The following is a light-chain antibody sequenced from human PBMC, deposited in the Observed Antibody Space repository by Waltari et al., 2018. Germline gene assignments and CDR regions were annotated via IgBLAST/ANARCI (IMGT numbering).Light chain of an antibody. Sequence: SSELTQDPAVSVALGQTVRITCQGDSLRNYYVSWYQQKPGQAPVLVIYGRDKRPSGIPDRFSGSSSGDTASLTITGAQAEDEAGYYCNSRDYSANYVFGAGTKVTVL. CDR1: SLRNYY. CDR2: GRD. J-gene: IGLJ1*01. V-gene: IGLV3-19*01. CDR3: NSRDYSANYV.